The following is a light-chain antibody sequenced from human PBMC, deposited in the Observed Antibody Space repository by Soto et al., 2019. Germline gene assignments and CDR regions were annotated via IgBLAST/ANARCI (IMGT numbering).Light chain of an antibody. V-gene: IGKV3-20*01. J-gene: IGKJ1*01. Sequence: IVLTHSPAILSVAPGERSTLSCRASQSISRSLAWYQQKPGQAPRLLIYGASNRATGTPDRFSGSGSGTDFTLTISRLEPEDFAVYYCQQYGSSGTFGQGTKVDIK. CDR3: QQYGSSGT. CDR1: QSISRS. CDR2: GAS.